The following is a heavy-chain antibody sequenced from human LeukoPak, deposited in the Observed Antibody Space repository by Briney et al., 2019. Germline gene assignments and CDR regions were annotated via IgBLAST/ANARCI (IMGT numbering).Heavy chain of an antibody. J-gene: IGHJ3*02. D-gene: IGHD4-17*01. CDR1: GFTFSSYG. CDR3: AKERGLDYGDPGDAFDI. V-gene: IGHV3-30*18. CDR2: ISYDGSNK. Sequence: GGSLRLSCAASGFTFSSYGMHWVRQAPGKGLEWVAVISYDGSNKYYADSVKGRFTISRDNSKNTLYLQMNSLRAEDTAVYYCAKERGLDYGDPGDAFDIWGQGTMVTVSS.